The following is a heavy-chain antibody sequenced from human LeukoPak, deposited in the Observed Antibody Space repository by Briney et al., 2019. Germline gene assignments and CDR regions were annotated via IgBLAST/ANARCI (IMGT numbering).Heavy chain of an antibody. D-gene: IGHD3-3*01. V-gene: IGHV4-59*01. J-gene: IGHJ5*02. Sequence: SETLSLTCTVSGGSISSYYWSWIRQPPGKGLEWIGYIYYSGSTNYNPSLKRRVTISVDTSKNQFSLKLSSVTAADTAVYYCARGGYDFWSGYYTGIEWFDPWGQGTLVTVSS. CDR1: GGSISSYY. CDR3: ARGGYDFWSGYYTGIEWFDP. CDR2: IYYSGST.